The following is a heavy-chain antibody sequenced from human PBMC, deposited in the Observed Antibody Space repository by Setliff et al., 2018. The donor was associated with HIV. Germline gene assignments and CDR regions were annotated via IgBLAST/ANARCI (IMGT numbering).Heavy chain of an antibody. CDR2: IYTSGST. D-gene: IGHD2-21*01. CDR1: GGSISSYY. CDR3: ATGGIAGAFDI. Sequence: SLTCTVSGGSISSYYWSWIRQPPGKGLEWIGYIYTSGSTNYNPSLKSRVTISVDTSKNQFSLKLSSVTAADTAVYYCATGGIAGAFDIWGQGTMVTVSS. J-gene: IGHJ3*02. V-gene: IGHV4-4*09.